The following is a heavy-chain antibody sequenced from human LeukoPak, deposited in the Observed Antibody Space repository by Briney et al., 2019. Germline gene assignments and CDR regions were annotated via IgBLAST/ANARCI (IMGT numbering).Heavy chain of an antibody. V-gene: IGHV3-11*01. CDR3: VRVLAAGFRMDV. Sequence: PGGSLRLSCAASGFSFSYSYMTWIRQAPGKGLECVAYISSSETTTWYADSVKGRFTISRDNAKKSLYLQMNNLSAEDTAVYYCVRVLAAGFRMDVWGQGTKVTISS. J-gene: IGHJ6*02. D-gene: IGHD6-13*01. CDR2: ISSSETTT. CDR1: GFSFSYSY.